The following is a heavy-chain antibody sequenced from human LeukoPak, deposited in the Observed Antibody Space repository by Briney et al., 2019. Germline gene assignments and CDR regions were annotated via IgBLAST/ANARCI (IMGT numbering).Heavy chain of an antibody. D-gene: IGHD3-16*01. Sequence: ASETLSLTCTVSGGSISSYYWSWIRQPPGKGLEWIGYIYYSGSTNYNPSLKSRVTISVDTSKNQFSLKLSSVTAADTAVYYCARQRRLELPDYWGQGTLVTVSS. CDR2: IYYSGST. J-gene: IGHJ4*02. CDR1: GGSISSYY. V-gene: IGHV4-59*08. CDR3: ARQRRLELPDY.